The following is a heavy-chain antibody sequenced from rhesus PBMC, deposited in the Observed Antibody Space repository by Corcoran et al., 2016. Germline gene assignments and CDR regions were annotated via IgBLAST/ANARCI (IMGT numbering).Heavy chain of an antibody. CDR3: ARLSGSGCYFDY. CDR1: GGSISGGYD. D-gene: IGHD2-21*01. Sequence: QVQLQESGPGLVKPSETLSLTCAVSGGSISGGYDWSWIRQPPGKGLEWIGYIFGSSGSTNYNPSLKHRVTISTDTSKNQFSLKLSSVTAADTTVYYCARLSGSGCYFDYWGQGVLVTVSS. J-gene: IGHJ4*01. CDR2: IFGSSGST. V-gene: IGHV4-76*01.